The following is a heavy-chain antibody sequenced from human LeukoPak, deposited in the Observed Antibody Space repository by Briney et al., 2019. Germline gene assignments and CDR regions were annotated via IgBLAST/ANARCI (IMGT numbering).Heavy chain of an antibody. Sequence: GASVKVSCKASGYTFTSYGISWVRQAPGQGLEWMGWIRAYNGNTNYAQKLQGRVTMTTDTSTSTAYMELRSLRSDDTAVYYCAREYCSSTSCYTVRPYYYYGMDVWGQGTTVTVSS. CDR2: IRAYNGNT. CDR1: GYTFTSYG. CDR3: AREYCSSTSCYTVRPYYYYGMDV. J-gene: IGHJ6*02. V-gene: IGHV1-18*01. D-gene: IGHD2-2*01.